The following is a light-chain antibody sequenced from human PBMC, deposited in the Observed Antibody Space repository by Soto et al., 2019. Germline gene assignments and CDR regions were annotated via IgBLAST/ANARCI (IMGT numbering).Light chain of an antibody. CDR2: RNN. J-gene: IGLJ2*01. CDR3: AAWDSNLGGPA. V-gene: IGLV1-47*01. CDR1: SSNIGSKY. Sequence: QSVLTQPPSASGTPGQRVTISCSGSSSNIGSKYVYWYQQLPGTAPKLLMYRNNQRPSGVPDRFSGSKSGTSASLAISGLRSEDEADYHCAAWDSNLGGPAFGGGTTHTVL.